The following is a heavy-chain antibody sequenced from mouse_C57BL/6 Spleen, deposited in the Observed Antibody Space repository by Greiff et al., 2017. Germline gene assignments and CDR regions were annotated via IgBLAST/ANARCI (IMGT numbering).Heavy chain of an antibody. V-gene: IGHV1-5*01. J-gene: IGHJ3*01. Sequence: VQLQQSGTVLARPGASVKMSCKTSGYTFTSSWMHWVKQRPGQGLEWIGAIYPGNSDTSYNQKFKGKAKLTAVTSASTAYMELSSLTNEDSAVYYCTRSYYGSSYCAYWGQGTLVTVSA. CDR3: TRSYYGSSYCAY. CDR2: IYPGNSDT. D-gene: IGHD1-1*01. CDR1: GYTFTSSW.